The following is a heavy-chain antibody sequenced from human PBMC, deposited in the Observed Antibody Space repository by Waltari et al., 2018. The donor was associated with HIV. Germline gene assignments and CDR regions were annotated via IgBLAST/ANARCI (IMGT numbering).Heavy chain of an antibody. CDR2: FDPEDGET. Sequence: QVQLVQSGAEVKKPGASVKVSCKVSGYTLTELSMHWVRQAPGKGLEWMGGFDPEDGETIYAQKFQGRVTMTEDTSTDTAYMELSSLRSEDTAVYYCATNGIAAAGTIWYFDLWGRGTLVTVSS. V-gene: IGHV1-24*01. CDR1: GYTLTELS. D-gene: IGHD6-13*01. J-gene: IGHJ2*01. CDR3: ATNGIAAAGTIWYFDL.